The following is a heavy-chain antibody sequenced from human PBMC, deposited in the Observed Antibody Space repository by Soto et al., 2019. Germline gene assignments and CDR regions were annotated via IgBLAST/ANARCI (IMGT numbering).Heavy chain of an antibody. J-gene: IGHJ3*01. D-gene: IGHD1-1*01. CDR2: LYDLDGS. Sequence: DVQLVESGGGLIQPGESLRLSCAAFGFTISGKKYVAWVRQAPGKGLEWVSALYDLDGSFYAASVKGRFTTSSDSSKTTVYLQMNCLRPDDTAVYYCATWHEREHAYDVWGQGTTVTVSS. CDR1: GFTISGKKY. V-gene: IGHV3-53*01. CDR3: ATWHEREHAYDV.